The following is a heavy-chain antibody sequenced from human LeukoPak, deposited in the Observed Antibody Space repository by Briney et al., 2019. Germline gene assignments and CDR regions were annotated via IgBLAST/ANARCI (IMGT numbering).Heavy chain of an antibody. CDR3: VRLGYSGYEFDY. CDR2: ISSNGGST. D-gene: IGHD5-12*01. V-gene: IGHV3-64D*06. J-gene: IGHJ4*02. CDR1: GFTFSSYA. Sequence: GGSLRLSCSASGFTFSSYAMHWVRQAPGKGLEYVSSISSNGGSTYYADSVKGRFTISRDNSKNTLFLQMSSLRTEDTAVYYCVRLGYSGYEFDYWGQGTLVTVSS.